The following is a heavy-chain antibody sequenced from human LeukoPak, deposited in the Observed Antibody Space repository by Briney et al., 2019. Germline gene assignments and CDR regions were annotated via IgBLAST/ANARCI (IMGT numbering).Heavy chain of an antibody. CDR3: AKAISEMAQLTEGY. Sequence: GGSLRLSCAGSGFTFSSYGMHWVRQAPGKGLEWVAVISYDGSNKYYADSVKGRFTISRDNSKNTLYLQMNSLRAEDTAVYYCAKAISEMAQLTEGYWGQGTLVTVSS. D-gene: IGHD5-24*01. CDR1: GFTFSSYG. J-gene: IGHJ4*02. V-gene: IGHV3-30*18. CDR2: ISYDGSNK.